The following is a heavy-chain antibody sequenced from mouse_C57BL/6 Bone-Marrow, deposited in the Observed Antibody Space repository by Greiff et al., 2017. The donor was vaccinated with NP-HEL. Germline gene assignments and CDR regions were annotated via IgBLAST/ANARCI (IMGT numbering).Heavy chain of an antibody. J-gene: IGHJ2*01. Sequence: QVQLQQSGPELVKPGASVKISCKASGYSFTSYYIHWVKQRPGQGLEWIGWIYPGSGNTKYNEKFKGKATLTADTSSSTAYMQLSSLTSEDSAVYYCARRRTGTFDYWGQGTTLTVSS. CDR3: ARRRTGTFDY. CDR1: GYSFTSYY. CDR2: IYPGSGNT. V-gene: IGHV1-66*01. D-gene: IGHD4-1*01.